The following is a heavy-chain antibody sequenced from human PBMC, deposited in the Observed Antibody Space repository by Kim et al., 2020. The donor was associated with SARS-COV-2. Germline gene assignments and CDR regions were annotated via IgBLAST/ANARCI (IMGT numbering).Heavy chain of an antibody. CDR1: GYSFTSYW. CDR2: IDPSDSYT. CDR3: ARHYDSSGYRSYYYYGMDV. D-gene: IGHD3-22*01. J-gene: IGHJ6*02. Sequence: GESLKISCKGSGYSFTSYWISWVRQMPGKGLEWMGRIDPSDSYTNYSPSFQGHVTISADKSISTAYLQWSSLKASDTAMYYCARHYDSSGYRSYYYYGMDVWGQGTTVTVSS. V-gene: IGHV5-10-1*01.